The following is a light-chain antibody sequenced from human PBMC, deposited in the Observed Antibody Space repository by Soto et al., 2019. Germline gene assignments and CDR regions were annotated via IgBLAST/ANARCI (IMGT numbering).Light chain of an antibody. Sequence: EIVMTQSPASLSVSPGSRANLSCTASQSVSRKLAWYQQTRGQAPRLLIYGASTRATGVPARFSGSGSGTEFTLTISNLQSEDFAVYHCQQYDKWPRTFGQGPKVDIK. CDR1: QSVSRK. CDR3: QQYDKWPRT. V-gene: IGKV3-15*01. CDR2: GAS. J-gene: IGKJ1*01.